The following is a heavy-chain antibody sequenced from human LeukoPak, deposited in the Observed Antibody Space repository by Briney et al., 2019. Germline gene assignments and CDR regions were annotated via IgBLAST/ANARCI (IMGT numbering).Heavy chain of an antibody. Sequence: PSETLSLTCTVSGGSISSYYWSWIRQPPGKGLEWIGFIDYSGSTNYNTSLKSRLTMSVDTSKNQFSLKLSSVTAADTAVYYCARIKVGATVDFWGQGTLVTVSS. D-gene: IGHD1-26*01. J-gene: IGHJ4*02. V-gene: IGHV4-59*01. CDR2: IDYSGST. CDR3: ARIKVGATVDF. CDR1: GGSISSYY.